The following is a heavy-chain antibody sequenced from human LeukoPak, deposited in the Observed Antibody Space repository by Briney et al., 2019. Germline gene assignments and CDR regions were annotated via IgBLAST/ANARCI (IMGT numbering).Heavy chain of an antibody. Sequence: GGSLRLSCVASGFTFSSYWMHWVRQGPGKGLVWVSRIKNDGSSTSYADSVKGRFTISRDNAKNTLYLQMNSLRAEDTAVYYCKKSGWFGPWGQGNLVTVSS. CDR2: IKNDGSST. CDR1: GFTFSSYW. J-gene: IGHJ5*02. V-gene: IGHV3-74*01. CDR3: KKSGWFGP.